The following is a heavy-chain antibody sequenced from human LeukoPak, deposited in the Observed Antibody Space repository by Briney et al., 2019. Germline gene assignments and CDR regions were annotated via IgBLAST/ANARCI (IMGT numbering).Heavy chain of an antibody. V-gene: IGHV4-59*01. CDR3: ARTPPYCTNGVCYSRFNYYYGMDV. Sequence: SSETLSLTCTVSGGSISSYYWSWIRQPPGKGLEWIGYIYYSGSTNYNPSLKSQVTISVDTSKNQFSLKLSSVTAADTAVYYCARTPPYCTNGVCYSRFNYYYGMDVWGQGTTVTVSS. CDR2: IYYSGST. CDR1: GGSISSYY. J-gene: IGHJ6*02. D-gene: IGHD2-8*01.